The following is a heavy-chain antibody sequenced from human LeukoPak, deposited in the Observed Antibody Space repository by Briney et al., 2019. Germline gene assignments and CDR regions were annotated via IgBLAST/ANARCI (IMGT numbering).Heavy chain of an antibody. D-gene: IGHD2-2*01. V-gene: IGHV1-2*06. CDR3: ARDCSSIKCSA. CDR1: GYTFTDYY. J-gene: IGHJ5*02. Sequence: ASVKVSCKASGYTFTDYYINWVRQAPGQGLEWMGRISPNSGGTTYAQKFQGRVTVIRDTSINTAYMELNNLGSDDTAVYYCARDCSSIKCSAWGQGTLVTVSS. CDR2: ISPNSGGT.